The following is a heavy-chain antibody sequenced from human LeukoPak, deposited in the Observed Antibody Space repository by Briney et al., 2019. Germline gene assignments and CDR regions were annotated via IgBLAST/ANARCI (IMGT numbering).Heavy chain of an antibody. Sequence: SETLSLTCIVSGGSVSNGDYYWDWIRQPPGKGLEWIGSVYYSGTTNYNPSLKSRVTISLDTSKSQFSLRLTSVTAADTAVYYCACPPELRFDPWGQGTLVTVSS. V-gene: IGHV4-39*01. CDR3: ACPPELRFDP. CDR2: VYYSGTT. CDR1: GGSVSNGDYY. J-gene: IGHJ5*02. D-gene: IGHD1-7*01.